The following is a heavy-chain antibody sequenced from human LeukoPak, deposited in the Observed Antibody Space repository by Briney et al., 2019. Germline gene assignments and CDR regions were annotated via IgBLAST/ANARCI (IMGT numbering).Heavy chain of an antibody. CDR3: ASINDHGDPSGGY. D-gene: IGHD4-17*01. Sequence: GESLKISCKGSGYSFTSYWINWVRQMPGKGLEWMGKIDPSDSYTNYSPSFQGHVTISADKSISTAYLQWSSLKASDTAMYYCASINDHGDPSGGYWGQGTLVTVSS. CDR1: GYSFTSYW. J-gene: IGHJ4*02. V-gene: IGHV5-10-1*01. CDR2: IDPSDSYT.